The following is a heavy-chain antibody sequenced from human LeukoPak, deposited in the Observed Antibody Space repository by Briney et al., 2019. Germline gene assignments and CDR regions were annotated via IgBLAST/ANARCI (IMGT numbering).Heavy chain of an antibody. CDR2: ITFTSSTI. V-gene: IGHV3-48*01. Sequence: GGSLRLSCAASEFSVGSNYMTWVRQAPGKGLEWVSYITFTSSTIHYADSVKGRFTISRDNAKNSLYLQMNSLRVEDTAVYYCARGGHYDYIWGRYRQKDGFDYWGQGTLVTVSS. J-gene: IGHJ4*02. D-gene: IGHD3-16*02. CDR3: ARGGHYDYIWGRYRQKDGFDY. CDR1: EFSVGSNY.